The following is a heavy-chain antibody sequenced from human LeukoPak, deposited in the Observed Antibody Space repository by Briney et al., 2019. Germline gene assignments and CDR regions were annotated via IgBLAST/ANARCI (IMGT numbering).Heavy chain of an antibody. CDR3: AKVTYYYDSSGSSPYFDY. CDR1: GFTFSSYA. CDR2: ISGSGGST. D-gene: IGHD3-22*01. J-gene: IGHJ4*02. Sequence: PGGSLRLSCAASGFTFSSYAMSWVRQAPGKGLEWVSAISGSGGSTYYADSVKGRFTISRDNSKNTLYLQMNSLRAEDTAVYYCAKVTYYYDSSGSSPYFDYWGQGTLVTVSS. V-gene: IGHV3-23*01.